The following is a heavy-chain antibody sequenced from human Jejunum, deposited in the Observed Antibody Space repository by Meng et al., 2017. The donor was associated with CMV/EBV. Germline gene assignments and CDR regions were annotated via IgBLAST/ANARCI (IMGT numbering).Heavy chain of an antibody. J-gene: IGHJ5*02. CDR3: ARDLPGGTKGTWLDL. V-gene: IGHV1-18*01. Sequence: VQLVQSGAEVKKPGAPVQVSCKASGYIFNNYGVSWVRQAPGQGPEWMGWISAYNGNTNYAQNFQGRFTMTTDTSTSTAYMELRSLRSDDTAVYYCARDLPGGTKGTWLDLWGQGTLVTVSS. CDR1: GYIFNNYG. CDR2: ISAYNGNT. D-gene: IGHD1-14*01.